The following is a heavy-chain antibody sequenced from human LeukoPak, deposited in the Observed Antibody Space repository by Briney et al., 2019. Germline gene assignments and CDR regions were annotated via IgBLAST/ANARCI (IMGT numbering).Heavy chain of an antibody. CDR3: ARDQGTSVTAMVGGHFDY. V-gene: IGHV3-33*01. Sequence: PGGPLRLSCAASGFTFRGIGMHWVRKAPGKGLEWVAIIWYDGSNRYYADSVKGRFTISRDNSKNTLFLQMNSLTAEDTAVYYCARDQGTSVTAMVGGHFDYWGPGTLVTVSS. CDR2: IWYDGSNR. J-gene: IGHJ4*02. CDR1: GFTFRGIG. D-gene: IGHD4-17*01.